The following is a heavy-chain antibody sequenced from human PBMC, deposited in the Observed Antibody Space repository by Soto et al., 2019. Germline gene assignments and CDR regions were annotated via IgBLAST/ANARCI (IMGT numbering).Heavy chain of an antibody. D-gene: IGHD2-21*01. CDR3: AKGTNYGACTHTDY. CDR1: GFTFDDYA. J-gene: IGHJ4*02. CDR2: ISWNSGSI. Sequence: EVQLVESGGGLVQPGRSLRLSCAASGFTFDDYAMHWVRQAPGKGLEWVSHISWNSGSIGYADSVKGRFTISRDNAKNSRYLQMNSLRAEDTALYYCAKGTNYGACTHTDYWGQGTLVTVSS. V-gene: IGHV3-9*01.